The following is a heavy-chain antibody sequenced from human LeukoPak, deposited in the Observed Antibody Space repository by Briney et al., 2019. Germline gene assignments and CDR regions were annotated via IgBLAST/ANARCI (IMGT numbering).Heavy chain of an antibody. J-gene: IGHJ5*02. V-gene: IGHV4-4*07. Sequence: ASETLSLTCTVSGGSISSYYWSWIRQPAGKGLEWIGRIYTSGSTNYNPSLKSRVTMSVDTSKNQFSLKLSSVTAADTAVYYCARGPCRGTSCYGRNGNWFDPWGQGTLVTVSS. D-gene: IGHD2-2*01. CDR2: IYTSGST. CDR3: ARGPCRGTSCYGRNGNWFDP. CDR1: GGSISSYY.